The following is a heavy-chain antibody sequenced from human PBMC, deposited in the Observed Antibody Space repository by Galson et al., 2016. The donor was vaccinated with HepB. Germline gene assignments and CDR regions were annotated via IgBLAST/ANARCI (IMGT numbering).Heavy chain of an antibody. J-gene: IGHJ4*02. Sequence: SETLSLTCSVSGGSIGPGAYYWDWIRQSPGKGLEWIGNLYFGGNTYYNPALRRRVTISVDASKNEFSLKLTSVTAADTAVYYCARRPYSYFDDSTSLDSWGQGTLVTVSS. D-gene: IGHD3-22*01. CDR2: LYFGGNT. CDR3: ARRPYSYFDDSTSLDS. V-gene: IGHV4-39*01. CDR1: GGSIGPGAYY.